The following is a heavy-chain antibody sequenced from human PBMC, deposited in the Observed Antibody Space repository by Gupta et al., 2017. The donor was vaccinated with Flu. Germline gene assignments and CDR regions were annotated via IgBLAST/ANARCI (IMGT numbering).Heavy chain of an antibody. D-gene: IGHD3-16*01. J-gene: IGHJ4*02. CDR2: ISSSSSYI. V-gene: IGHV3-21*01. CDR1: GFTFSSYS. CDR3: ARGPLPRLNFDY. Sequence: GKPGGSLRLSCAASGFTFSSYSMNWVRQAPGKGLEWVSSISSSSSYIYYADSVKGRFTISRDNAKNSLYLQMNSLRAEDTAVYYCARGPLPRLNFDYWGQGTLVTVSS.